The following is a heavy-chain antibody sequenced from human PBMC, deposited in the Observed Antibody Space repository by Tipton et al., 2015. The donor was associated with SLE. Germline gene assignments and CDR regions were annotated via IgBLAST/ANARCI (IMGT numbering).Heavy chain of an antibody. CDR1: GGSFSGYY. CDR3: ARDSTSHWGGYYYYYGMDV. CDR2: IYYSGST. J-gene: IGHJ6*02. Sequence: TLSLTCAVYGGSFSGYYWSWIRQPPGKGLEWIVYIYYSGSTNYNPSLKSRVTISVDTSKNQFSLKLSSVTAADTAVYYCARDSTSHWGGYYYYYGMDVWGQGTTVTVSS. D-gene: IGHD2-2*01. V-gene: IGHV4-59*01.